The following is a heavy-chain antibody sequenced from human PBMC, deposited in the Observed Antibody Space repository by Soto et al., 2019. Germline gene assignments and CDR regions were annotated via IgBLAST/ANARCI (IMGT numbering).Heavy chain of an antibody. Sequence: HPGGSLRLSCTASGFTFINYWMHWVRQAPGKGLVWVSRVNSDETTTNYADSVKGRFTISRDNAKNTLYLQMNTLRAEDTAVYYCARDGGLRSPLDYWGQGTLVTVSS. CDR3: ARDGGLRSPLDY. D-gene: IGHD4-17*01. V-gene: IGHV3-74*01. J-gene: IGHJ4*02. CDR1: GFTFINYW. CDR2: VNSDETTT.